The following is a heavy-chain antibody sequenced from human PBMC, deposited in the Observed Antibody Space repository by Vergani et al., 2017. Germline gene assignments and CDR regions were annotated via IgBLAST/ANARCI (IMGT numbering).Heavy chain of an antibody. CDR3: ARAPRYISSWFDYFYYYGMDV. Sequence: QVQLVESGGGLVKPGGSLRLSCAVSGFTFSDYYMSWIRQAPGKGLEWVSYISSSGSTIYYADSVKGRFTISRDNAKNSLSLQMNSLRAEDTAVYYCARAPRYISSWFDYFYYYGMDVWGQGTTVTVSS. CDR2: ISSSGSTI. V-gene: IGHV3-11*01. D-gene: IGHD6-13*01. J-gene: IGHJ6*02. CDR1: GFTFSDYY.